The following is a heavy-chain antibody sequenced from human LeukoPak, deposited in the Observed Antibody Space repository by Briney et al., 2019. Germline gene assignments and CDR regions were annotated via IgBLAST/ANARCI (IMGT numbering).Heavy chain of an antibody. J-gene: IGHJ4*02. CDR3: ITPLPYSAQ. CDR2: IKPKTDGETT. CDR1: GFTFSDYY. V-gene: IGHV3-15*01. D-gene: IGHD2-21*01. Sequence: GGSLRLSCAASGFTFSDYYMSWIRQAPRKGLEWVGRIKPKTDGETTEYAAPVKDRFSISRDDSKSMMYLQMNSLKTEDTAVYYCITPLPYSAQGGQGTLVTVSS.